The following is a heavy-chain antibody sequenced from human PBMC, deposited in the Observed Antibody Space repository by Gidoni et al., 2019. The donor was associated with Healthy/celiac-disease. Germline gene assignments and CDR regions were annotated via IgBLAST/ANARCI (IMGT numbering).Heavy chain of an antibody. J-gene: IGHJ2*01. CDR1: GFTFSSYW. V-gene: IGHV3-74*01. CDR2: INSDGSST. D-gene: IGHD2-21*02. CDR3: ARDRDGGNSDWYFDL. Sequence: EVQLVESGGGLVQPGGSLRLSCAASGFTFSSYWMPWVRQAPGKGLVWVSRINSDGSSTSYADSVKGRFTISRDNAKNTLYLQMNSLRAEDTAVYYCARDRDGGNSDWYFDLWGRGTLVTVSS.